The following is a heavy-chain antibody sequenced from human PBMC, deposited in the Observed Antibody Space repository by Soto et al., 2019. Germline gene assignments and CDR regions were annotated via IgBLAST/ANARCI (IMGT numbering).Heavy chain of an antibody. CDR2: IYHTGTT. CDR3: ERTDSVGYYPY. J-gene: IGHJ4*02. D-gene: IGHD3-22*01. CDR1: GYSISMGDH. V-gene: IGHV4-38-2*01. Sequence: SWTXALTCAICGYSISMGDHLAWIRQPPGKGLEWVASIYHTGTTYYNPSLTSRVTISVDTSKNQFSLKLTSVTAADSAVYYCERTDSVGYYPYFGQGNLVTVSS.